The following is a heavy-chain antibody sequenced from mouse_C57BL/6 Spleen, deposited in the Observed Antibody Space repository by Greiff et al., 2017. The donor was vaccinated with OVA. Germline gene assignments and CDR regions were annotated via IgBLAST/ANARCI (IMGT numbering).Heavy chain of an antibody. CDR3: ARRWQLRLQYFDY. V-gene: IGHV1-52*01. D-gene: IGHD3-2*02. CDR1: GYTFTSYW. CDR2: IDPSDSET. J-gene: IGHJ2*01. Sequence: QVQLQQPGAELVRPGSSVKLSCKASGYTFTSYWMHWVKQRPIQGLEWIGNIDPSDSETHYNQKFKDKATLTVDKSSSTAYMQLSSLTSEESAVYYCARRWQLRLQYFDYWGQGTTLTVSS.